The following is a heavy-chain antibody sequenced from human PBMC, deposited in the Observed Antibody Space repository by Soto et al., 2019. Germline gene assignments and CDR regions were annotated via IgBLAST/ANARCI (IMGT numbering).Heavy chain of an antibody. D-gene: IGHD4-17*01. J-gene: IGHJ4*02. CDR3: ARGRGLTTVIHFDY. CDR1: GGTFSSYA. CDR2: IIPIFGTA. V-gene: IGHV1-69*06. Sequence: SVKVSCKASGGTFSSYAISWVRQAPGQGLEWMGGIIPIFGTANYAQKFQGRVTITADKSKSTAYMELSSLRSEDTAVYYCARGRGLTTVIHFDYWGQGTLVTVSS.